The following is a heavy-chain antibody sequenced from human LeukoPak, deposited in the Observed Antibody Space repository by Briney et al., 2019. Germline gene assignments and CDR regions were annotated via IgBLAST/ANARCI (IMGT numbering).Heavy chain of an antibody. CDR3: AREFSEAFDI. CDR1: GFTFSSYV. CDR2: ISYDGSNK. J-gene: IGHJ3*02. V-gene: IGHV3-30-3*01. Sequence: GGSLRLSCAASGFTFSSYVVHWVRQAPGKGLEWVAVISYDGSNKYYADSVKGRFTISRDNSKNTLYLQMNSLRAEDTAVYYCAREFSEAFDIWGQGTMVTVSS.